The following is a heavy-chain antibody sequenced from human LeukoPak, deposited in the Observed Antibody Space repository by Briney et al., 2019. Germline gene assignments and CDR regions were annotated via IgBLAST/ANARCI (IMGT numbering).Heavy chain of an antibody. CDR1: GGSFSGYY. CDR3: ARGGHYYGMDV. Sequence: PSETLSLTCAVYGGSFSGYYWSWIRQPPGKGLEWIGEINHSGSTNYNPSLKSRVTISVDTSKNQFSLKLSSVTAVDTAVYYCARGGHYYGMDVWGQGTTVTVSS. J-gene: IGHJ6*02. CDR2: INHSGST. V-gene: IGHV4-34*01.